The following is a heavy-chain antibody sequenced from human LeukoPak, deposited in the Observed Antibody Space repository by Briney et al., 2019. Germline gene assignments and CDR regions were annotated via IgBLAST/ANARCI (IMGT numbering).Heavy chain of an antibody. V-gene: IGHV4-39*07. D-gene: IGHD4-17*01. CDR1: GGSICSSTFY. CDR2: IYYSGST. Sequence: SETLSLTCTVSGGSICSSTFYWGWIRQPPGKGLEWIGTIYYSGSTFYNPSLKSRITVSVDTSKNQFSLKLSSVPAADTAVYYCARIVLVTTNHRSGNYFDYWGQGTLVTVSS. J-gene: IGHJ4*02. CDR3: ARIVLVTTNHRSGNYFDY.